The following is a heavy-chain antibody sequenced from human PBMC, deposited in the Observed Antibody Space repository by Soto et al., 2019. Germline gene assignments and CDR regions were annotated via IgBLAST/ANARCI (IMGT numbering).Heavy chain of an antibody. J-gene: IGHJ4*02. CDR2: IYYSGNT. Sequence: PSETLSLTCSVSGASINNTGYYWGWIRQPPGKALEWIGSIYYSGNTYSSPSLESRLTLTVDSSKNRFALKLKSVTAADKAVYYCERHGIGKVDDWGQGTLVTVSS. CDR1: GASINNTGYY. CDR3: ERHGIGKVDD. D-gene: IGHD2-15*01. V-gene: IGHV4-39*01.